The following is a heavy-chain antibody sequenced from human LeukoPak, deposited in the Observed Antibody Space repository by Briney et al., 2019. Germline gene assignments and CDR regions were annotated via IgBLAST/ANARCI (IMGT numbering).Heavy chain of an antibody. CDR3: ARDLGQYYDTSDNWFDP. V-gene: IGHV3-74*01. J-gene: IGHJ5*02. CDR2: INSDGINT. D-gene: IGHD3-22*01. CDR1: GFTFSNYW. Sequence: GGSLRLSCAAPGFTFSNYWMHWVRQAPGKGLVWVSRINSDGINTSYADSVKGRFTISRDDAKNTLNLQMNSLRAEDTAVYYCARDLGQYYDTSDNWFDPWGQGTLVTVSS.